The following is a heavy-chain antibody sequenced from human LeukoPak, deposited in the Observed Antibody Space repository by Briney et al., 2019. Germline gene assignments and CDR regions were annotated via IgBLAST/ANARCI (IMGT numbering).Heavy chain of an antibody. V-gene: IGHV3-13*01. D-gene: IGHD3-10*01. J-gene: IGHJ6*02. Sequence: GGSLRLSCAASGFTFSSYDMHWVRQATGRGLEWVSAIGTAGDTYYPGSVKGRFTISRENAKNSLYLQMNSLRAGDTAGYYCARGGGYYGSGSYLDHCYYYGMDVWGQGTTVTVSS. CDR3: ARGGGYYGSGSYLDHCYYYGMDV. CDR2: IGTAGDT. CDR1: GFTFSSYD.